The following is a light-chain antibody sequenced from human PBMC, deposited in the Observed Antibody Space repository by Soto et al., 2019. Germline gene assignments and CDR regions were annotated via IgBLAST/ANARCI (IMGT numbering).Light chain of an antibody. Sequence: QSVLTQPPPVSGAPGQRVTISCTGSSSNIGAGYDVHWYQQLPGTAPKLLIYGNSNRPSGVPDRFSGSKSGTSASLAITGFQAEDEADYYCQSYESSLSGYVFGTGTKVTVL. CDR2: GNS. CDR3: QSYESSLSGYV. CDR1: SSNIGAGYD. V-gene: IGLV1-40*01. J-gene: IGLJ1*01.